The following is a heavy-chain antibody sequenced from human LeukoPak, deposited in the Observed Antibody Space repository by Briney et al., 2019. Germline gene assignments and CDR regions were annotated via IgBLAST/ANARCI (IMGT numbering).Heavy chain of an antibody. CDR1: GYTLTSYD. CDR2: MNPNSGNT. Sequence: ASVKVSCKASGYTLTSYDINWVRQATGQGLEWMGWMNPNSGNTGYAQKFQGRVTMTRNASISTAYMELSSLRSEDTAVYYCARAKEKWEEFDYWGQGTLVTVSS. J-gene: IGHJ4*02. D-gene: IGHD1-26*01. V-gene: IGHV1-8*01. CDR3: ARAKEKWEEFDY.